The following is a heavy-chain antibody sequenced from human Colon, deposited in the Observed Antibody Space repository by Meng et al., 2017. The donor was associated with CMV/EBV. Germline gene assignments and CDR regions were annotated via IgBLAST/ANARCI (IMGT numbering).Heavy chain of an antibody. Sequence: ETLSLTCTVSGDSVSSSSSYWAWIRQAPGKGLVWVSRINSDGSSTSYADSVKGRFTISRDNAKNTLYLQMNSLRAEDTAVYYCARGDCSSTSCYTFRYYYYYYGMDVWGQGTTVTVSS. CDR2: INSDGSST. CDR1: GDSVSSSS. CDR3: ARGDCSSTSCYTFRYYYYYYGMDV. D-gene: IGHD2-2*02. J-gene: IGHJ6*02. V-gene: IGHV3-74*01.